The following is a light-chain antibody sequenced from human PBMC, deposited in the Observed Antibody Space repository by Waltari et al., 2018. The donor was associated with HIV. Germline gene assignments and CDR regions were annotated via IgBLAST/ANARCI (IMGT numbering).Light chain of an antibody. CDR1: NSDDGNCDL. CDR3: CSYASSTTYV. Sequence: QSALTQPAHVSGSPGQASTISCNGTNSDDGNCDLASWYQQHPGKATTLMIYEVNKRPSGISDRFSGSKSDNTASLTISGLQAEDEADYYCCSYASSTTYVFGTGTKITVL. CDR2: EVN. J-gene: IGLJ1*01. V-gene: IGLV2-23*02.